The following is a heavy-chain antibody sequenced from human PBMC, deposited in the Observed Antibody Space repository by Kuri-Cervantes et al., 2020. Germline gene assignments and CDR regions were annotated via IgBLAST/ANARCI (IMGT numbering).Heavy chain of an antibody. Sequence: GESLTNSCAASGFTFSSYDMHWVRQATGKGLEWVSAIGTAGDTYYPGSVKGRFTISRENAKNSLYLQMNSLRAGDTAVYYCARASYLGIAAAGEFDYWGQGTLVTVSS. D-gene: IGHD6-13*01. CDR3: ARASYLGIAAAGEFDY. CDR1: GFTFSSYD. V-gene: IGHV3-13*01. CDR2: IGTAGDT. J-gene: IGHJ4*02.